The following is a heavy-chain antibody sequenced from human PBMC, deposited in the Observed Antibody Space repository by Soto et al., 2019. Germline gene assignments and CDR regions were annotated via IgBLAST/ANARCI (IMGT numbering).Heavy chain of an antibody. CDR3: ARDSTYDSSGFVRAS. Sequence: GGSLRLSCAASGFTFSSYAMHWVRQAPGKGLEWVAVISYDGSNKYYADSVKGRFTISRDNSKNTLYLQMNSLRAEDTAVYYCARDSTYDSSGFVRASWGQGT. CDR1: GFTFSSYA. J-gene: IGHJ5*02. V-gene: IGHV3-30-3*01. CDR2: ISYDGSNK. D-gene: IGHD3-22*01.